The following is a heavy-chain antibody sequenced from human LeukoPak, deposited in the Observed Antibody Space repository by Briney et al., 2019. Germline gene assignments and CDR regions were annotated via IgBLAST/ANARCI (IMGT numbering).Heavy chain of an antibody. D-gene: IGHD6-19*01. Sequence: GGSLRLSCAAPGFMFHDYAIHWVRQAPGQGLEWVSLISGVGGSTFYADSVKGRFTISRDNSKNSLYLQMNSLRSDDTALYYCARESESSGWYDYWGQGTLVTVSS. CDR3: ARESESSGWYDY. CDR1: GFMFHDYA. J-gene: IGHJ4*02. V-gene: IGHV3-43*02. CDR2: ISGVGGST.